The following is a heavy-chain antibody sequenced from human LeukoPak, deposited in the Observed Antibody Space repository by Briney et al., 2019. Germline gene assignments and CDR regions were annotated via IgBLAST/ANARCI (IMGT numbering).Heavy chain of an antibody. D-gene: IGHD5-12*01. J-gene: IGHJ4*02. CDR2: IYTSGST. CDR1: GGSISSGSYY. CDR3: ARDWQLDIVATIHYFDY. Sequence: PSQTLSLTCTVSGGSISSGSYYWSWIRQPAGKGLEWIGRIYTSGSTNYNPSLKSRVTISVDTSKNQFSLKLSSVTAADTAVYYCARDWQLDIVATIHYFDYWGQGTLVTVSS. V-gene: IGHV4-61*02.